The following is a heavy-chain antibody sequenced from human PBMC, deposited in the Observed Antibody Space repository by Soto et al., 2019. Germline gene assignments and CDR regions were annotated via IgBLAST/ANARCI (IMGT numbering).Heavy chain of an antibody. CDR1: ELTFRTYA. Sequence: ASVKVCCKASELTFRTYAISFVRQAPGQWFEWMGWISAYNVNTNYAQKLQGRVTMTTDTSASTAYMELRSLRSDDTAVYYCARETGYSGSGPAADFDYWGQGTLVTVSS. CDR2: ISAYNVNT. V-gene: IGHV1-18*01. J-gene: IGHJ4*02. CDR3: ARETGYSGSGPAADFDY. D-gene: IGHD5-12*01.